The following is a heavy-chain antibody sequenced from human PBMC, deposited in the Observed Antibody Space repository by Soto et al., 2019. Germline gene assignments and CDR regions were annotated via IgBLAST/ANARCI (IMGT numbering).Heavy chain of an antibody. D-gene: IGHD4-17*01. CDR3: AYAVDV. V-gene: IGHV6-1*01. CDR2: TYYRSKWYY. CDR1: GDSVSSSTAA. Sequence: QVQLQQSGPGLVKPSQTLSITCAISGDSVSSSTAAWNWIRQSPSGGLEWLGRTYYRSKWYYDYAPSVKGRISSDPDTSKNQFSLHLNSVTSEDTVVYYCAYAVDVWGQGTTVTVSS. J-gene: IGHJ6*02.